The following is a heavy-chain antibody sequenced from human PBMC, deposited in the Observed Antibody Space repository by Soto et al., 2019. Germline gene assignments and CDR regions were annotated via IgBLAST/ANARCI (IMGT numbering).Heavy chain of an antibody. V-gene: IGHV4-31*03. CDR3: ARDVEMLFENWFDP. Sequence: PSETLSLTCTVSGGSISSGGYYWSWIRQHPGKGLEWIGYIYYSGRTYYNPSLKSRVTISVDTSKNQFSLKLSSVTAADTAVYYCARDVEMLFENWFDPWGQGTLVTVSS. J-gene: IGHJ5*02. CDR1: GGSISSGGYY. CDR2: IYYSGRT. D-gene: IGHD1-1*01.